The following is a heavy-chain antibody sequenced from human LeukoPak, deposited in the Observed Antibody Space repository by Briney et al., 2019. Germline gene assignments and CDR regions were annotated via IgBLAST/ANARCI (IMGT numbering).Heavy chain of an antibody. J-gene: IGHJ6*02. Sequence: GGSLTLSCPASGFTFSDYSMSWVRQAPGKGLEWVSSISSSSDYIYYADSVKGRFTISRDNARNSLYLQMNSLRAEDRAVYYCARSRTVSNYKGMDVWGQGTTVTVSS. D-gene: IGHD1-1*01. V-gene: IGHV3-21*01. CDR1: GFTFSDYS. CDR2: ISSSSDYI. CDR3: ARSRTVSNYKGMDV.